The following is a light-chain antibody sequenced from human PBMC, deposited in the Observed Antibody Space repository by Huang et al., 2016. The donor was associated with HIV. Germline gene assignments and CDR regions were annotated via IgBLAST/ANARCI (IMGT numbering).Light chain of an antibody. V-gene: IGKV3-20*01. CDR1: QTIRSNY. Sequence: EIVLTPSPGTLSLSPGERATLFCRASQTIRSNYLAWYQQQPGQAPRLLLYGASSRATGIADRFSGSGSGTDFTLTISRLEPEDYAVYYCHQYGSFPLTFGGGTKVEIK. CDR3: HQYGSFPLT. J-gene: IGKJ4*01. CDR2: GAS.